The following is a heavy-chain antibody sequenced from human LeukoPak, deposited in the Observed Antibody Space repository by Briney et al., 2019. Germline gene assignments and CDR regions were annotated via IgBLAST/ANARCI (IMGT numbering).Heavy chain of an antibody. Sequence: ASVKVSCQSSVCTFSSYAISWVRQPPGKGLEWMGWINGKRGDTNYAQKFQDKVTVTRDTSISTFYIQLSSLTADDTAVYYCARDFDWGPDYWGQGTLVTVSS. CDR1: VCTFSSYA. V-gene: IGHV1-2*02. CDR3: ARDFDWGPDY. J-gene: IGHJ4*02. D-gene: IGHD3-9*01. CDR2: INGKRGDT.